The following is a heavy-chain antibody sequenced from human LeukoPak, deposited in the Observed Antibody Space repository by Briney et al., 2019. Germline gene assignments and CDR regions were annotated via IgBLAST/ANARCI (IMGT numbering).Heavy chain of an antibody. CDR2: INPNSGGT. CDR1: GYTFTGYY. V-gene: IGHV1-2*02. J-gene: IGHJ4*02. CDR3: ARDGTYYYGSGSYGGADY. Sequence: ASVKVSCKASGYTFTGYYMHWVRQAPGQGLEWMGWINPNSGGTNYAQKFQGRVTMTSDTSISTAYMELSRLRSDDTAVYYCARDGTYYYGSGSYGGADYWGQGTLVTVSS. D-gene: IGHD3-10*01.